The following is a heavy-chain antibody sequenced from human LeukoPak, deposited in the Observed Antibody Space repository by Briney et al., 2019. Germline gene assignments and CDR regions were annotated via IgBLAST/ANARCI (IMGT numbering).Heavy chain of an antibody. V-gene: IGHV4-30-4*01. CDR1: GGSISSGDYY. D-gene: IGHD1-26*01. CDR3: AREVPWVWNFDL. Sequence: PSQTLSLTCTVSGGSISSGDYYWSWIRQPPGTGLEWIGDIYYSRSTYYNPSLKSRVTISVDTSKNQFSLKLNSVTAADTAVYYCAREVPWVWNFDLWGRGTLVTVSS. J-gene: IGHJ2*01. CDR2: IYYSRST.